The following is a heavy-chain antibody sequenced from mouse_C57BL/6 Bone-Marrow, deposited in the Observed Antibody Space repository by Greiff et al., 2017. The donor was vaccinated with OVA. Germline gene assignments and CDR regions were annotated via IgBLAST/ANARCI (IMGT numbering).Heavy chain of an antibody. V-gene: IGHV7-1*01. Sequence: EVKVVESGGGLVQSGRSLRLSCATSGFTFSDFYMEWVRQAPGKGLEWIAASRNKANDYTTEYSASVKGRFIVSRDTSQSILYLQMNALRAEDTAIYYCARATVVARYFDVWGTGTTVTVSS. CDR2: SRNKANDYTT. J-gene: IGHJ1*03. D-gene: IGHD1-1*01. CDR1: GFTFSDFY. CDR3: ARATVVARYFDV.